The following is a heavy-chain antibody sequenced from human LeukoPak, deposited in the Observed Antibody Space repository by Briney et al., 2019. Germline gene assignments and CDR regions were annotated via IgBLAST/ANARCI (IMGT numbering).Heavy chain of an antibody. CDR2: ISSSSSTI. J-gene: IGHJ4*02. CDR3: ARDRERLLWFGESYYFDY. D-gene: IGHD3-10*01. V-gene: IGHV3-48*02. Sequence: PGGSLRLSCAASGFTFSSHTMNWVRQAPGKGLEWVSYISSSSSTIYYADPVKGRFTISRDNAKNSLYLQMNSLRDEDTAVYYCARDRERLLWFGESYYFDYWGQGTLVTVSS. CDR1: GFTFSSHT.